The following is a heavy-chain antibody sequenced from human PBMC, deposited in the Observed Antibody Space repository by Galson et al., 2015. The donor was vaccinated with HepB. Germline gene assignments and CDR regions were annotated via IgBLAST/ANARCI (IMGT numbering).Heavy chain of an antibody. V-gene: IGHV4-39*01. CDR1: GGSISSSSYY. D-gene: IGHD2-2*01. J-gene: IGHJ5*02. CDR2: IYYSGST. Sequence: ETLSLTCTVSGGSISSSSYYWGWIRQPPGKGLEWIGSIYYSGSTYYNPSLKSRVTISVDTSKNQFSLKLSSVTAADTAVYYCARHDIVVVPAAIRNNWFDPWGQGTLVTVSS. CDR3: ARHDIVVVPAAIRNNWFDP.